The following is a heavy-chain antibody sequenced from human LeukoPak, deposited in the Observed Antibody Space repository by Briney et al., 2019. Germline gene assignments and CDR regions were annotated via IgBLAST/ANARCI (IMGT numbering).Heavy chain of an antibody. CDR1: GYTFTGYY. CDR2: ISAYNGNT. Sequence: VASVKVSCKASGYTFTGYYMHWVRQAPGQGLEWMGWISAYNGNTNYAQRLQGRVSMTTDTCTSTAYMELRSLRSDDTAVYYCARDSLGSMEYWGQGTLVTVSS. D-gene: IGHD3-16*01. CDR3: ARDSLGSMEY. V-gene: IGHV1-18*04. J-gene: IGHJ4*02.